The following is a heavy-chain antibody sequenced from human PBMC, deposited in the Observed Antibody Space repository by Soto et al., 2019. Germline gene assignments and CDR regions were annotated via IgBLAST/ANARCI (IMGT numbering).Heavy chain of an antibody. CDR3: ARHGGSIAVAGPGNDAFDI. CDR1: GGSISSYY. Sequence: SETLSLTCTVSGGSISSYYLSWIRQPPGKGLEWIGYIYYSGSTNYNPSLKSRVTISVDTSKNQFSLKLSSVTAADTAVYYCARHGGSIAVAGPGNDAFDIWGQGTMVTVSS. CDR2: IYYSGST. D-gene: IGHD6-19*01. V-gene: IGHV4-59*08. J-gene: IGHJ3*02.